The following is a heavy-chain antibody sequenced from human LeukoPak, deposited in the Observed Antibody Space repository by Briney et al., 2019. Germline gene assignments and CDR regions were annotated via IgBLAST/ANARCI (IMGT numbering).Heavy chain of an antibody. D-gene: IGHD2-2*01. CDR1: GFTFSSYG. Sequence: GGSLRLSCAASGFTFSSYGMHWVRQAPGQGLEWMGIINPSGGSTSYAQKFQGRVTMTRDTSTSTVYMELSSLRSEDTAVYYCARGYCSSTSCPPFDYWGQGTLVTVSS. CDR3: ARGYCSSTSCPPFDY. CDR2: INPSGGST. J-gene: IGHJ4*02. V-gene: IGHV1-46*01.